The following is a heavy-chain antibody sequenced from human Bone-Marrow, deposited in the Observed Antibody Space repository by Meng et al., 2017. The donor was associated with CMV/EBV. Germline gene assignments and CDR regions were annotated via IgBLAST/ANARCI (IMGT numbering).Heavy chain of an antibody. D-gene: IGHD3-22*01. V-gene: IGHV1-8*01. Sequence: ASVKVSCKASGYTFTSYDINWVRQATGQGLEWVGWMNPNRGNTAYAQKFQGRVTMTRDTSTSIAYMELSSLRSGDTAVYYCARGQVQCSTINCYDYRFPGMDVWGQGTTVTVSS. CDR2: MNPNRGNT. CDR1: GYTFTSYD. J-gene: IGHJ6*02. CDR3: ARGQVQCSTINCYDYRFPGMDV.